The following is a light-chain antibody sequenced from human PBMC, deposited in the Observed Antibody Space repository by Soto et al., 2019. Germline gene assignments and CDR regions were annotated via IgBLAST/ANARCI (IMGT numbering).Light chain of an antibody. CDR2: DAS. V-gene: IGKV3-11*01. J-gene: IGKJ3*01. CDR1: QSIGGN. Sequence: EIVLTQSPATLSLSPGERATLSRRASQSIGGNLAWYQQKPGQAPRLLIYDASNRATGIPARFSGKGSGTDFTLTISSLEPEDFAVYYCQQRSNGPLFTFGPGTKVDIK. CDR3: QQRSNGPLFT.